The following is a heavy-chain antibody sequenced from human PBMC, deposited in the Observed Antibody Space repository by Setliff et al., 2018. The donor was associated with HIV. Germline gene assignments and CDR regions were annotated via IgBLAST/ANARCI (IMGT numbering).Heavy chain of an antibody. J-gene: IGHJ4*02. Sequence: PSETLSLTCAVYGGSFSDYYWTWIRQSPGKGLEWIGEINHRGSTNYNPSLKSRVTVSVDTSKNQFSLKLGSVTAAGTAVYYCARESPSSSWFYFDFWGQGTLVTVPQ. CDR1: GGSFSDYY. V-gene: IGHV4-34*01. D-gene: IGHD6-13*01. CDR2: INHRGST. CDR3: ARESPSSSWFYFDF.